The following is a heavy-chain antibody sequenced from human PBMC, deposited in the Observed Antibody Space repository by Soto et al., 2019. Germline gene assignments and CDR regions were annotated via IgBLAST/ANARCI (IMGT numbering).Heavy chain of an antibody. V-gene: IGHV5-10-1*01. J-gene: IGHJ6*02. CDR3: ARLPVSGTGAHYYYYGMDV. Sequence: GESLKISCKGSGYSFTSYWISWVRQMPGKGLEWMGRMDPSDSYTNYSPSFQGHVTISADKSISTAYLQWSSLKASDTAMYYCARLPVSGTGAHYYYYGMDVWGQGTTVTVSS. CDR2: MDPSDSYT. CDR1: GYSFTSYW. D-gene: IGHD7-27*01.